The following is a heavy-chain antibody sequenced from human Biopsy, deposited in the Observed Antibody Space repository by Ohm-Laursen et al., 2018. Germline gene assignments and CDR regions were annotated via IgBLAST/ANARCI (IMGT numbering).Heavy chain of an antibody. CDR2: IYTSGSP. D-gene: IGHD6-13*01. Sequence: TLSLTCTVSGDSVSSGSFYWTWIRQPPGKGLEWIGRIYTSGSPNYNLSLESRVTMSVDTSKNQFSLILSSMTAADTAVYYCAREPRIAAVAYFDPWGQGTLVTVSS. V-gene: IGHV4-61*02. J-gene: IGHJ5*02. CDR1: GDSVSSGSFY. CDR3: AREPRIAAVAYFDP.